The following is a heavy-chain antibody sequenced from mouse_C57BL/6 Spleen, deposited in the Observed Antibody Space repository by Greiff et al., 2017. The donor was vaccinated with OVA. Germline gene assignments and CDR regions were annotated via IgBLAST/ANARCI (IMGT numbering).Heavy chain of an antibody. Sequence: VQLVESGPGLVAPSQSLSITCTVSGFSLTSYGVSWVRQPPGKGLEWLGVIWGDGGTNYHSALISRLIISKDNSKSQVFLKLNSQQTDDTATYYCAKPKYYGSSAYYYAMDYWGQGTSVTVSS. CDR3: AKPKYYGSSAYYYAMDY. J-gene: IGHJ4*01. D-gene: IGHD1-1*01. V-gene: IGHV2-3*01. CDR1: GFSLTSYG. CDR2: IWGDGGT.